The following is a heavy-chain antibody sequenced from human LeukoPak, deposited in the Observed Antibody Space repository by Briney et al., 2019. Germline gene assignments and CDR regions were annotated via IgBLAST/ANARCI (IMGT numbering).Heavy chain of an antibody. CDR3: ARGDTPGWGSYRYTGFFDY. V-gene: IGHV3-64*01. Sequence: GGSLRLSCAASGFTFSSYAMHWVRQAPGKGLEYVSAISSNGGSTYYANSVKGRFTISRDNSKNTLYLQMGSLRAVDMAVYYCARGDTPGWGSYRYTGFFDYWGQGTLVTVSS. CDR1: GFTFSSYA. CDR2: ISSNGGST. J-gene: IGHJ4*02. D-gene: IGHD3-16*02.